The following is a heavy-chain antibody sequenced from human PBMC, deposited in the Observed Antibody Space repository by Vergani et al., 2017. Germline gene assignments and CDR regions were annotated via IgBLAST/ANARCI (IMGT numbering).Heavy chain of an antibody. Sequence: QVQLVQSGAEVKKPGSSVKVSCKASGGTFSSYAISWVRQAPGQGLEWMGRIIPIFGTANDAQKFQGRVTITADESTSTAYMGLSSLRSEDTAVYYCARDRGYYYDSSGYGTDYWGQGSLVTVSS. D-gene: IGHD3-22*01. CDR3: ARDRGYYYDSSGYGTDY. CDR2: IIPIFGTA. J-gene: IGHJ4*02. CDR1: GGTFSSYA. V-gene: IGHV1-69*13.